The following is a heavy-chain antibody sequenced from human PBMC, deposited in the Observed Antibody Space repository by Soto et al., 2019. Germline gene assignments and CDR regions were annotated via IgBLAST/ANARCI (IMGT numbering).Heavy chain of an antibody. J-gene: IGHJ4*02. D-gene: IGHD3-22*01. CDR3: ARPKDYDDCLDL. CDR1: GGTFSSYT. Sequence: SVKVSCKASGGTFSSYTISWVRQAPGQGLEWMGRIIPILGIANYAQKFQGRVTFTRDTSANTAYMELSSLISEDTAVYYCARPKDYDDCLDLWGQGTLVTSPQ. CDR2: IIPILGIA. V-gene: IGHV1-69*02.